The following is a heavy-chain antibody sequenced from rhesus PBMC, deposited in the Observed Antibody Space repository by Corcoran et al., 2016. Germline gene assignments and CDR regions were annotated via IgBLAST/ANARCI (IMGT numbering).Heavy chain of an antibody. D-gene: IGHD6-19*01. CDR3: ASGPANFDY. Sequence: QVQLQESGPGLVKPSETLSLTCAVSGGSVSSSNWWSWIRQPPGKGLEWIGYISGSSGSTYYNPSLKSRVTISTDTSKNQFSLRLSSVTAVDTAVYYCASGPANFDYWGQGVLVTVSS. CDR2: ISGSSGST. J-gene: IGHJ4*01. V-gene: IGHV4-65*01. CDR1: GGSVSSSNW.